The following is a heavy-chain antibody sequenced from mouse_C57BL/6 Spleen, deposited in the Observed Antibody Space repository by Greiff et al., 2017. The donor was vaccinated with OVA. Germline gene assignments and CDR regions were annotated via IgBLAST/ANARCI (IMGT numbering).Heavy chain of an antibody. CDR1: GYSFTDYN. Sequence: EVHLVESGPELVKPGASVKISCKASGYSFTDYNMNWVKQSNGKSLEWIGVINPNYGTTSYNQKFKGKATLTVDQSSSTAYMQLNSQTSEDSAVYYCAREEEVVYFDYWGQGTTLTVSS. CDR3: AREEEVVYFDY. J-gene: IGHJ2*01. V-gene: IGHV1-39*01. CDR2: INPNYGTT.